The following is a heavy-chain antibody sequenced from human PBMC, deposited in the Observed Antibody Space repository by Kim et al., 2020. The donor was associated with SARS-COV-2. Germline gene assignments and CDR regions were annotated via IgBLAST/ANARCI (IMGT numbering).Heavy chain of an antibody. Sequence: SVKGRFTISRDNPKNKLYLQMNSLGAEDTAVYFCAKKVNKGGASDDSFDIWGQGTMVTVSS. D-gene: IGHD1-26*01. CDR3: AKKVNKGGASDDSFDI. V-gene: IGHV3-23*01. J-gene: IGHJ3*02.